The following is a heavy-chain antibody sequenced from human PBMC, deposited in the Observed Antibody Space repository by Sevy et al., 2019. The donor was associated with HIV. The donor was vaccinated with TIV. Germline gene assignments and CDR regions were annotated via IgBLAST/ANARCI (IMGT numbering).Heavy chain of an antibody. V-gene: IGHV3-23*01. CDR2: ISSDGSTT. Sequence: GGYLRLSCAASGFTFSRYVMNWVRQAPGKGLEWVSVISSDGSTTYYADSVKGRFTISRDNSKSSLYLQMNSLRAEDTAVYYCAPRSLNSGPYFDPWGQGTLVTVSS. J-gene: IGHJ4*02. CDR3: APRSLNSGPYFDP. CDR1: GFTFSRYV. D-gene: IGHD1-1*01.